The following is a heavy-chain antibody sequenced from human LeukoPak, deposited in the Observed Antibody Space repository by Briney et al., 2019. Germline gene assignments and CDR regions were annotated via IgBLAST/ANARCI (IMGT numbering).Heavy chain of an antibody. J-gene: IGHJ4*02. CDR1: GFTVSSSY. V-gene: IGHV3-53*01. CDR3: ARDSGGYSH. D-gene: IGHD3-22*01. Sequence: GESLKISCAASGFTVSSSYMSWVRQAPGKGLEWVSVIYSGGSTYYADSVKGRFTISRDNSKNTLYLQMNSLRAEDTAVYYCARDSGGYSHWGQGTLVTVTS. CDR2: IYSGGST.